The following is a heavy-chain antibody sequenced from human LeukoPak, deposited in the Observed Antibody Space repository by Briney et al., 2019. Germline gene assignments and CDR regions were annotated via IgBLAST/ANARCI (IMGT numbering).Heavy chain of an antibody. CDR3: ASGYSYDLFDY. CDR2: IYYSGST. D-gene: IGHD5-18*01. V-gene: IGHV4-59*01. J-gene: IGHJ4*02. CDR1: GGSISSYY. Sequence: SETLSLTCTVSGGSISSYYWSWIRQPPGKGLEWIGFIYYSGSTNYNPSLKSRVNISVDTSKNQFSLKLSSVTAADTAVYYCASGYSYDLFDYWGQGTLVTVSS.